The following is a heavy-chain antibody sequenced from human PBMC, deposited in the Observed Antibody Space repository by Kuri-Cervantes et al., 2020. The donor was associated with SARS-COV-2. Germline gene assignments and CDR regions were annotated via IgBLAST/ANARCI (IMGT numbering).Heavy chain of an antibody. Sequence: GESLKISCAASGFTFSSYAMHWVRQAPGKGLEWVAVISYDGGNKYYADSVKGRFTISRDNSKNTLYLQMNSLRAEDTAVYFCARGEVGEAYYDFWSGYYSGCVDYWGQGTLVTVSS. V-gene: IGHV3-30-3*01. D-gene: IGHD3-3*01. CDR2: ISYDGGNK. CDR3: ARGEVGEAYYDFWSGYYSGCVDY. J-gene: IGHJ4*02. CDR1: GFTFSSYA.